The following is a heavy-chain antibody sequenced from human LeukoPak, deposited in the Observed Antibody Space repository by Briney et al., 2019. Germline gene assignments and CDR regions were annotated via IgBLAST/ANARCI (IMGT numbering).Heavy chain of an antibody. V-gene: IGHV3-30*02. CDR2: IRYDGSNK. Sequence: GGSLRLSCAASGFTFTSYAMHWVRQAPGKGLEWAAFIRYDGSNKYYADSVKGRFTISRDNSKNTLYLQMNSLRAVDTAVYFCVREGVSSTWDNWYFDLWGRGTLVTVSS. CDR1: GFTFTSYA. J-gene: IGHJ2*01. CDR3: VREGVSSTWDNWYFDL. D-gene: IGHD2-2*01.